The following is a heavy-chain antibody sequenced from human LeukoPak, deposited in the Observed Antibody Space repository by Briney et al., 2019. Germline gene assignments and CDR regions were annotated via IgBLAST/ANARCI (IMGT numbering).Heavy chain of an antibody. CDR2: ISYSGST. V-gene: IGHV4-59*12. Sequence: SETLSLTCTVSGGSISSYYWNWIRQPPGKGLEWIGSISYSGSTKYNPSLESRVTISVDTSKNQFSLKLSSVTAADTAVYYCARDQFKWELLRYFDYWGQGTLVTVSS. D-gene: IGHD1-26*01. CDR1: GGSISSYY. CDR3: ARDQFKWELLRYFDY. J-gene: IGHJ4*02.